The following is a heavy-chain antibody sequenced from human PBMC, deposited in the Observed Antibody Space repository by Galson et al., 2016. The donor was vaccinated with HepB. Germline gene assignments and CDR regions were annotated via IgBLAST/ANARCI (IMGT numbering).Heavy chain of an antibody. Sequence: SLRLSCAVSGFIFSNFWMHWVRQAPGKGLVWVARIDIDGSGIRYAESVKGRFTISRDNAKTTLYLQMDSLRVDDTAVYYCIRDWRNGAYDRWGQGTLVTVAS. J-gene: IGHJ5*02. V-gene: IGHV3-74*01. CDR3: IRDWRNGAYDR. CDR2: IDIDGSGI. D-gene: IGHD2-8*01. CDR1: GFIFSNFW.